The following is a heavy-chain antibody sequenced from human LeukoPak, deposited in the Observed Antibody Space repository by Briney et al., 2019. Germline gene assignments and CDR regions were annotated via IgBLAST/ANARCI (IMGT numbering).Heavy chain of an antibody. Sequence: GGSLRLSCAASGFTFSSYGMHWVRQAPGKGLEWVAFIRYDGSNKYYADSVKGRFTISRDNSKNTLYLQMNSLRAEDTAVYYCAKEQGVTYSDYVWGSYRALDYWGQGTLVTVSS. J-gene: IGHJ4*02. V-gene: IGHV3-30*02. D-gene: IGHD3-16*02. CDR2: IRYDGSNK. CDR3: AKEQGVTYSDYVWGSYRALDY. CDR1: GFTFSSYG.